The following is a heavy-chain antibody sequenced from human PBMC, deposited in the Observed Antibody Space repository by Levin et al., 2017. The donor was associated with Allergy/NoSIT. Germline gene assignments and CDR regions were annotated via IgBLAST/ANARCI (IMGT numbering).Heavy chain of an antibody. CDR3: TTRSLVNVVGSDS. J-gene: IGHJ4*02. CDR2: MKSHSDGGTV. D-gene: IGHD2-21*01. V-gene: IGHV3-15*01. Sequence: PGGSLRLSCVASRFTFSKVWMNWVRQAPGKGLEWVGRMKSHSDGGTVDYAASVKGRFTISRDDAKNTFFLQMNSLKIEDTAVYYCTTRSLVNVVGSDSWGQGSLVTVSS. CDR1: RFTFSKVW.